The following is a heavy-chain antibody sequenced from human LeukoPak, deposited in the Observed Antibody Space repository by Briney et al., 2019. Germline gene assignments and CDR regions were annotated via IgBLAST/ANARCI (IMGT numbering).Heavy chain of an antibody. CDR3: ASYYGSGSYFYYYYYMDV. J-gene: IGHJ6*03. D-gene: IGHD3-10*01. V-gene: IGHV1-2*02. CDR1: GYTFTGYY. Sequence: ASVTVSCKASGYTFTGYYMHWVRQAPGQGLEWMGWINPNSGGTNYAQKFQGRVTMTRDTSISTAYMELSRLRSDDTAVYYCASYYGSGSYFYYYYYMDVWGKGTTVTVSS. CDR2: INPNSGGT.